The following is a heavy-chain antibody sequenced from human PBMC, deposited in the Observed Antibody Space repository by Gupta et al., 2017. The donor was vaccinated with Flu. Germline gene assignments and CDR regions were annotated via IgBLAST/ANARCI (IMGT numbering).Heavy chain of an antibody. J-gene: IGHJ6*02. D-gene: IGHD2-8*02. Sequence: QVQLVESGGGVVQPGRSLRLSCAASGFTFSSYGMHWVRQAPGKGLEWVAVTSFEGSFKYYGDYVRGRFTISRDNSKNTVYLQMNSLRVEDTAVYYCAKDLEDHRCTGGICYWALDVGGQGTTVTVFS. CDR1: GFTFSSYG. CDR3: AKDLEDHRCTGGICYWALDV. V-gene: IGHV3-30*18. CDR2: TSFEGSFK.